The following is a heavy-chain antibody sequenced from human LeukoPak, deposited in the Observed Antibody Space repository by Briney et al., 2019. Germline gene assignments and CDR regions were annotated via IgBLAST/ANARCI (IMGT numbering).Heavy chain of an antibody. D-gene: IGHD1-14*01. CDR2: ISCRGDST. Sequence: GGCLRLSCAASGFAFRTYAMTWVRQAPARGLEWVAAISCRGDSTYYADSAEGRFTISRDNPKNTLYLQMNSLRAEDTAVYYCARGGRPPEALVDAFDIWGQGTMVTVSS. CDR3: ARGGRPPEALVDAFDI. V-gene: IGHV3-23*01. J-gene: IGHJ3*02. CDR1: GFAFRTYA.